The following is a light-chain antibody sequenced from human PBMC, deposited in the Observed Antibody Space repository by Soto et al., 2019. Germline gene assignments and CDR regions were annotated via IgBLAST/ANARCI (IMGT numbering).Light chain of an antibody. CDR3: ASWDDSLNYVV. CDR1: SSNIGTHS. V-gene: IGLV1-44*01. J-gene: IGLJ2*01. Sequence: QSVLTQPPSASGTPGQRVTISCSGTSSNIGTHSVNWYQQVPGTAPKLLIYSNNQRPSGVPDRFSGSKYGTSASLAISGLQAEDEADYYCASWDDSLNYVVFGGRTKLTVL. CDR2: SNN.